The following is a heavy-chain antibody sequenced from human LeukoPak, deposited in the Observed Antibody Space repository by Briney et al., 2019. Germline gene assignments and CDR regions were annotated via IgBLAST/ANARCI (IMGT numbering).Heavy chain of an antibody. Sequence: GGSLRLSCAASGFTFSSYSMNWVRQAPGKGLEWVSSISSSSIYIYCADSLKGRFTISRDNAKNSLYLQMNSLRAEDTAVYYCARVAYSSGVDCWGQGTLVTVSS. CDR3: ARVAYSSGVDC. V-gene: IGHV3-21*01. CDR2: ISSSSIYI. D-gene: IGHD6-19*01. J-gene: IGHJ4*02. CDR1: GFTFSSYS.